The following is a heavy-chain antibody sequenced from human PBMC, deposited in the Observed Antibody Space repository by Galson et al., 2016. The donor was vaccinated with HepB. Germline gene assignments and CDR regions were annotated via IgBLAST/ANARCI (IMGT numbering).Heavy chain of an antibody. J-gene: IGHJ6*02. CDR3: ARANYYAMDV. CDR2: ISSGSSTI. V-gene: IGHV3-48*01. Sequence: SLRLSCAASGFTFSSYSMNWVRQAPGKGLEWVSYISSGSSTIFYADSVKGRFTISRDRGKNSLFLQMNSLRAEDTAVYYCARANYYAMDVWGQGTTVTVSS. CDR1: GFTFSSYS.